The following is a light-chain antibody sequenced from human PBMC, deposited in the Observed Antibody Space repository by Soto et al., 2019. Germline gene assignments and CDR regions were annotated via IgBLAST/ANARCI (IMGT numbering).Light chain of an antibody. CDR3: QQYAASPRT. CDR1: QSVSSNY. V-gene: IGKV3-20*01. Sequence: EIVLTQPPGTLSLSPRERATLSCRASQSVSSNYVAWYQHKVGQAPRLLIYGASNRAPGIPDRFSGSGSGTDFTLTISRLEPEDFALYYCQQYAASPRTFGQGTQVEV. CDR2: GAS. J-gene: IGKJ1*01.